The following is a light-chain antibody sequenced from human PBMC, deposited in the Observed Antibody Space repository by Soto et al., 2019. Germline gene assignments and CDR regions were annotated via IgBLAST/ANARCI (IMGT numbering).Light chain of an antibody. V-gene: IGKV3-11*01. CDR1: QRFRGL. CDR3: QKRHMWPIT. J-gene: IGKJ5*01. CDR2: DAS. Sequence: EVGLTQSPVTLCVSPGERAALSGMARQRFRGLLAWYQQKPGQAPRLLIYDASNRATGIPPRFSGSGSGTDFTLTISSLEPEDSAVYYCQKRHMWPITFGPGTRLETK.